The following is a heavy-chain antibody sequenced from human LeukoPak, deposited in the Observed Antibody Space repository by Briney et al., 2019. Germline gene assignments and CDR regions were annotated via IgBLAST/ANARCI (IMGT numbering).Heavy chain of an antibody. Sequence: PGGSLRLSCAASGFTFSSYSMNWVRQAPGKGLEWVSSISSSSSYIYYADSVKGRFTISRDNAKNSLYLQMNSLRAEDTAVYYCARGGVILATIPFDYWGQGTLVTVSS. CDR2: ISSSSSYI. CDR3: ARGGVILATIPFDY. D-gene: IGHD2-2*02. CDR1: GFTFSSYS. V-gene: IGHV3-21*01. J-gene: IGHJ4*02.